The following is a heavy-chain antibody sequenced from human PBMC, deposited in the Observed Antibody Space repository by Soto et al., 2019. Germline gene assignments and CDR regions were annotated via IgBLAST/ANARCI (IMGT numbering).Heavy chain of an antibody. CDR3: AKDGLPITMVRERGNWYFDL. Sequence: QVQLVESGGGVVQPGRSLRLSCAASGFTFSSYGMHWVRQAPGKGLEWVAVISYDGSNKYYADSVKGRFTISRDNSKNTLYLQMNSLTGEDRAVYYCAKDGLPITMVRERGNWYFDLWGRGTLDTVSS. D-gene: IGHD3-10*01. V-gene: IGHV3-30*18. CDR2: ISYDGSNK. CDR1: GFTFSSYG. J-gene: IGHJ2*01.